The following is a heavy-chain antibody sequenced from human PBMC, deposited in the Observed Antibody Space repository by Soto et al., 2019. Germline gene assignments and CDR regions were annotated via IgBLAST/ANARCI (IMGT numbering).Heavy chain of an antibody. CDR3: SRSDRWGCSLNAFDI. J-gene: IGHJ3*02. CDR2: ISSSSSTI. V-gene: IGHV3-48*02. CDR1: GFTFSSYS. D-gene: IGHD3-16*01. Sequence: EVQLVESGGGLVQPGGSLRLSCAASGFTFSSYSMNWVRQAPGKGLEWVSYISSSSSTIYYADSVKGRFTISRDNAKNSLYLQMNSLRDEDTAVYYCSRSDRWGCSLNAFDIWGQGTMVTVSS.